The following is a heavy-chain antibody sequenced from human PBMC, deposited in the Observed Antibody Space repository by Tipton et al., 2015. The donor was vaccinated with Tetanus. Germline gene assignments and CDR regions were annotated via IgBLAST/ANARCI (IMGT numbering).Heavy chain of an antibody. D-gene: IGHD2-21*02. V-gene: IGHV4-30-2*01. CDR3: ARAGMVTDDRSKFDS. J-gene: IGHJ4*02. CDR2: IYHTGST. CDR1: GALLSTGGYS. Sequence: TLSLTCAVSGALLSTGGYSWGWIRQTPGQGLEWIGYIYHTGSTYYNPSLRSRVTISAVGSKNHISLKLTSVTDADTAVYYCARAGMVTDDRSKFDSWGQGSLVSVSS.